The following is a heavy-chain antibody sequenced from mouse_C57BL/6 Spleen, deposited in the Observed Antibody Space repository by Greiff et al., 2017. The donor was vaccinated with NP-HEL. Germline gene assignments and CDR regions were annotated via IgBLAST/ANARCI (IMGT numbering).Heavy chain of an antibody. Sequence: EVQLKQSGPELVKPGASVKMSCKASGYTFTDYNMHWVKQSHGKSLEWIGYINPNNGGTSYNQKFKGKATLTVNKSSSTAYMELRSLTSEDSAVYYCARGTPRPLDYWGQGTTLTVSS. CDR3: ARGTPRPLDY. CDR1: GYTFTDYN. J-gene: IGHJ2*01. CDR2: INPNNGGT. V-gene: IGHV1-22*01. D-gene: IGHD3-1*01.